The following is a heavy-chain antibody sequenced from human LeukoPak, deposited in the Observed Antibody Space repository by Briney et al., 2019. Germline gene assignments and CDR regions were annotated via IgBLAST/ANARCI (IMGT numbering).Heavy chain of an antibody. Sequence: GGPLRLSCATSGFSFSSYAMSWVRQAPGKGLEWVSVIYSGGSTYYADSVKGRFTISRDNSKNTLYLQMNSLRAEDTAVYYCAGDKTTGGWYEFDYWGQGTLVTVSS. CDR3: AGDKTTGGWYEFDY. J-gene: IGHJ4*02. V-gene: IGHV3-53*01. D-gene: IGHD6-19*01. CDR1: GFSFSSYA. CDR2: IYSGGST.